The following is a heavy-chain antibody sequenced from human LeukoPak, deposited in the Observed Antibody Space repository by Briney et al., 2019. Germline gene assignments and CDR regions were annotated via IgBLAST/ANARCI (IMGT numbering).Heavy chain of an antibody. CDR2: INHRGST. D-gene: IGHD1-26*01. CDR1: GESLSKYY. J-gene: IGHJ4*02. V-gene: IGHV4-34*01. Sequence: SETQSLTCAVYGESLSKYYWTWIRQSPGKGLEWIGEINHRGSTNLNPSIKSRVTLSVDTSKHQFSLKLSSMTAADAAVYYCASSVGSTDYWGQGTLVTVSS. CDR3: ASSVGSTDY.